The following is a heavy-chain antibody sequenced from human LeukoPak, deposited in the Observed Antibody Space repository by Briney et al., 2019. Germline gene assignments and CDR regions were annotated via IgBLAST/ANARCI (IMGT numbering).Heavy chain of an antibody. Sequence: SETLSLTCAVYGGSFSGYYWSWIRQPPGKGLEWIGEINHSGSTNYNPSLKSRVTISVDTSKNQFSLKLSSVTAADTAVYYCAGVKVRFGDTRYCSSTSCRQGFDPWGQGTLVTVSS. J-gene: IGHJ5*02. CDR1: GGSFSGYY. CDR2: INHSGST. CDR3: AGVKVRFGDTRYCSSTSCRQGFDP. D-gene: IGHD2-2*01. V-gene: IGHV4-34*01.